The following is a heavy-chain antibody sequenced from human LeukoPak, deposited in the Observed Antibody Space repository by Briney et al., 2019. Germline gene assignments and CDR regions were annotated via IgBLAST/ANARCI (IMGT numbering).Heavy chain of an antibody. J-gene: IGHJ4*02. CDR2: INPNSGGT. CDR3: ARANGGGAYYPFDY. D-gene: IGHD4-17*01. CDR1: GYTFTRYY. Sequence: ASVKVSCKASGYTFTRYYMHWVRQAPGQGLEWMGWINPNSGGTNYAQKFQGWVTMTRDTSITTAYMDLSRLTSDDTAVYYCARANGGGAYYPFDYWGQGALVTVSS. V-gene: IGHV1-2*04.